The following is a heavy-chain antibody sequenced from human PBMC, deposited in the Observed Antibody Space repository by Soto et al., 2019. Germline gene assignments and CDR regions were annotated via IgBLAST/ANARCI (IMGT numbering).Heavy chain of an antibody. D-gene: IGHD6-13*01. CDR2: ISSSSSYI. Sequence: EVQLVESGGGLVKPGGSLRLSCAASGFTFSSYSMNWVRQAPGKGLEWVSSISSSSSYIYYADSVKGRFTISRDNAKNSLDLQMNSLRAEDTSVYYCARDLAGTGWYNWFDPWGQGTLVTVSS. J-gene: IGHJ5*02. V-gene: IGHV3-21*01. CDR3: ARDLAGTGWYNWFDP. CDR1: GFTFSSYS.